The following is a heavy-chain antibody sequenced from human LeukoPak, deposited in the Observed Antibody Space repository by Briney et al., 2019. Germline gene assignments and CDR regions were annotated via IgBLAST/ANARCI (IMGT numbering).Heavy chain of an antibody. CDR1: GFTFSSYA. J-gene: IGHJ4*02. Sequence: WGSLRLSCAASGFTFSSYAMSWVRQAPGKGLEWVAVISYDGSNKYYADSVKGRFTISRDNSKNTLYLQMNSLRAEDTAVYYCAKEGRAAISDWGQGTLVTVSS. CDR3: AKEGRAAISD. V-gene: IGHV3-30*18. CDR2: ISYDGSNK. D-gene: IGHD2-2*02.